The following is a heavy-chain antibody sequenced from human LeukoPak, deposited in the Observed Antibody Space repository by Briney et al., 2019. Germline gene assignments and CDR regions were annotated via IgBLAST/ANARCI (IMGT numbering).Heavy chain of an antibody. CDR1: GGSLTSSNYY. CDR2: IYYSGSA. CDR3: ASKYCTGGSCYFDY. Sequence: SETLSLTCTVSGGSLTSSNYYWGWIRRPPGKGLEWIGSIYYSGSAYYNPALKGRVTISADTAKTQFSLQLSSVTAADTAVYYCASKYCTGGSCYFDYWGQGTRVTVSS. V-gene: IGHV4-39*01. J-gene: IGHJ4*02. D-gene: IGHD2-15*01.